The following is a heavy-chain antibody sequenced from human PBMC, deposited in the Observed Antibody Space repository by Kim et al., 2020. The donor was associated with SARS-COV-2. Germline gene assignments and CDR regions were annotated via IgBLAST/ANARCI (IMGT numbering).Heavy chain of an antibody. V-gene: IGHV4-34*01. CDR3: ARGLYGSGSYFAN. J-gene: IGHJ4*02. D-gene: IGHD3-10*01. Sequence: SNPYIKRRVTISVDTSKNQFSLKLGYVTAGDTAVYYCARGLYGSGSYFANWGQGTLVTVSS.